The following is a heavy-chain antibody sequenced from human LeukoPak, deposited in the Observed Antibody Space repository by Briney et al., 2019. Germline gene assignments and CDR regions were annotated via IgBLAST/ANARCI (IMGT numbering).Heavy chain of an antibody. J-gene: IGHJ4*02. D-gene: IGHD6-13*01. CDR3: ARGKSSSWYSFDY. CDR2: ISSSSSYI. Sequence: GGSLRLSCAASGFTFSSYSMNWVRQAPGEGLEWVSSISSSSSYIYYADSVKGRFTISRDNAKNSLYLQMNSLRAEDTAVYYCARGKSSSWYSFDYWGQGTLVSVSP. V-gene: IGHV3-21*01. CDR1: GFTFSSYS.